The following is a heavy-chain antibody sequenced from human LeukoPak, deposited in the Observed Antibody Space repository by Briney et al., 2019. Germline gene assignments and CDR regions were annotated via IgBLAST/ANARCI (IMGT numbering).Heavy chain of an antibody. CDR2: INPSDGST. J-gene: IGHJ4*02. CDR3: ARDVAREFDY. Sequence: ASVKVSCKAYIFLNYYIHWVRQAPGQGLEWMGVINPSDGSTNYAQKYQDRVTMTRDTSTRTVYMQLSSLRSDDTAVYYCARDVAREFDYWGQGTLVTVSS. CDR1: IFLNYY. V-gene: IGHV1-46*01.